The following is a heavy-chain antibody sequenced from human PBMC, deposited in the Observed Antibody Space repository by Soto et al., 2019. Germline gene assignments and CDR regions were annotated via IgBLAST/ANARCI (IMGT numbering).Heavy chain of an antibody. CDR2: IYYNGNT. CDR3: ARCSLVVIPVPGFDP. D-gene: IGHD2-15*01. CDR1: GGSISSGGYY. Sequence: PSETLSLTCTVSGGSISSGGYYWSWIRQHPGRGLEWIGYIYYNGNTYYNPSLKSRVTVSVDTSKNQFSLNVRSVTAADTAMYYCARCSLVVIPVPGFDPWGQGTLVTVSS. J-gene: IGHJ5*02. V-gene: IGHV4-31*03.